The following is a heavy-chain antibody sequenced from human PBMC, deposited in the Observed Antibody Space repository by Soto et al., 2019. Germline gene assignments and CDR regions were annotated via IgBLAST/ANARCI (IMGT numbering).Heavy chain of an antibody. V-gene: IGHV3-21*01. D-gene: IGHD2-15*01. Sequence: EVQLVESGGGLVKPGGSLRLSCAASGFTFSSYSMNWVRQAPGKGLEWVSAISSSSSYIYYADSVKGRFTISRDNAKNSLYLQMNSLRAEDTAVYYCAREGGYCSGGSFVEYFQHWGQGTLVTVSS. CDR2: ISSSSSYI. CDR1: GFTFSSYS. J-gene: IGHJ1*01. CDR3: AREGGYCSGGSFVEYFQH.